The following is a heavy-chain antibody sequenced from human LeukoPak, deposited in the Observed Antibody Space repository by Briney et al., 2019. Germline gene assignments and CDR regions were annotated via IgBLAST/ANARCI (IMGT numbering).Heavy chain of an antibody. CDR3: ARVVWYYYGSGNWFDP. Sequence: SQTLSLTCTVSGGSISSGSYYWSWIRQPAGKGLEWIGRIYTSGSTNYNPSLKSRVTISVDTSKNQFSLKLSSVTAADTAVYYCARVVWYYYGSGNWFDPWGQGTLVTVSS. V-gene: IGHV4-61*02. CDR1: GGSISSGSYY. D-gene: IGHD3-10*01. CDR2: IYTSGST. J-gene: IGHJ5*02.